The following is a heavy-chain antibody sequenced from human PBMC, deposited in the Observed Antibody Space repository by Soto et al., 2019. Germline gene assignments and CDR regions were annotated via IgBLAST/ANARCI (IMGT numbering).Heavy chain of an antibody. J-gene: IGHJ6*02. V-gene: IGHV3-23*01. Sequence: GGSLRLSXEASGFTFSDYVMNWVRQGPGKGLEWVSTIGRGDDKYYADSVKGRFTISRDTSKNTLFLQMNSLRDEDTAAYYCAWLWFYGMDVWGQGTTVTVSS. CDR3: AWLWFYGMDV. CDR2: IGRGDDK. D-gene: IGHD5-18*01. CDR1: GFTFSDYV.